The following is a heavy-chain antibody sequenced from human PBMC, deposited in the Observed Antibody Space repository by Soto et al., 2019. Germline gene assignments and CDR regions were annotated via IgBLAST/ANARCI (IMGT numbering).Heavy chain of an antibody. Sequence: QVQLQESGPVLVKPSETLSLTCTVSGGSISTYYWSWIRQPPGKGLEWIGYIYYNGRTNYNPSLESRVTISLDTSKSQFSLKLSSVSAADTAVYYCARDGSGYDFWSGPYFFDYWGPGTLVTVSS. CDR2: IYYNGRT. CDR1: GGSISTYY. D-gene: IGHD3-3*01. CDR3: ARDGSGYDFWSGPYFFDY. V-gene: IGHV4-59*01. J-gene: IGHJ4*02.